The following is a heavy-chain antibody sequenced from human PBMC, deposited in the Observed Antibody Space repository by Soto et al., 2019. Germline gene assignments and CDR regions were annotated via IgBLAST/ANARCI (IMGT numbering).Heavy chain of an antibody. J-gene: IGHJ4*02. CDR2: IKQDGTET. Sequence: EVQLVETGGGLVQPGGSLRLSCAASGFTFTDYWMSWVRQAPGKGLEWVANIKQDGTETNYVDSVRGRFTISRDNAQKTLYLQMDSLRAEDTAIFYCVRDIPDLGGPVAAYWGQGALVAVSP. CDR3: VRDIPDLGGPVAAY. CDR1: GFTFTDYW. D-gene: IGHD6-19*01. V-gene: IGHV3-7*03.